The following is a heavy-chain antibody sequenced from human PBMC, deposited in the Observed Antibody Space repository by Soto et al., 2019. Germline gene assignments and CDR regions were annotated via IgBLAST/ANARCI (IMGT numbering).Heavy chain of an antibody. V-gene: IGHV4-39*02. Sequence: SETLSLTCTVSGGSIRGRFTYCGWIRQPPGKGLEWIGSFYDSGSTYYNPSLKSRVTISVDTSKNQFSLRLTSVTAADTAVYYCARDPDSWGQGTLVTVSS. CDR1: GGSIRGRFTY. CDR2: FYDSGST. CDR3: ARDPDS. J-gene: IGHJ4*02.